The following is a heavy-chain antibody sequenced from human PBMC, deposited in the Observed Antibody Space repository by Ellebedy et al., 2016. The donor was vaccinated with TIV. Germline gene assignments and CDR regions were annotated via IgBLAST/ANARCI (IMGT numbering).Heavy chain of an antibody. CDR3: ARDWGGGSGEDYFDY. CDR1: GYSISSGYY. Sequence: SETLSLTXNVSGYSISSGYYWGWIRQPPGGGLEWIDSIQHSGWTYSNPSLKSRVTTSVNKSKNPFSLKVTSVTAADTAVYYCARDWGGGSGEDYFDYWGQGILVTVSS. V-gene: IGHV4-38-2*02. D-gene: IGHD3-10*01. CDR2: IQHSGWT. J-gene: IGHJ4*02.